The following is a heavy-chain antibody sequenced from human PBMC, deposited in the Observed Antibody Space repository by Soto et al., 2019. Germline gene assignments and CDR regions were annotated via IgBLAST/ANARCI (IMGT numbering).Heavy chain of an antibody. V-gene: IGHV1-69*04. D-gene: IGHD6-19*01. CDR1: GGTFSSYT. J-gene: IGHJ4*02. CDR3: ARDPGGSDWTNPFDY. CDR2: IIPILGIA. Sequence: SVKVSCKASGGTFSSYTISWVRQAPGQGLEWMGRIIPILGIANYAQKFQGRVTITRDTSASTAYMELSSLRSEDTAVYYCARDPGGSDWTNPFDYWGQGTLVTVSS.